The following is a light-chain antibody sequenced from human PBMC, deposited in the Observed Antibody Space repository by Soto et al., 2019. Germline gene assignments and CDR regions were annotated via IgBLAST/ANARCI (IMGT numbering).Light chain of an antibody. CDR1: PSLRSIF. CDR3: QQFGDLPWT. J-gene: IGKJ1*01. CDR2: GGS. Sequence: VLTQSPDTLSLSPGERATLSCRASPSLRSIFSAWYQQRPGQAPRLVIFGGSNRATGIPDRFSGSGSGTDFTLTISRLEPEDFAVYYCQQFGDLPWTFGQGTRVEIK. V-gene: IGKV3-20*01.